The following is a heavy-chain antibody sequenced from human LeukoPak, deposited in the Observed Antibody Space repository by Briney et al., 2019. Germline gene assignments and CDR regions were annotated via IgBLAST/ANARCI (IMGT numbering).Heavy chain of an antibody. Sequence: SETPSLTCAVSGGSISSGGYSWSWIRQPPGKGLEWIGYIYHSGSTYYNPSLKSRVTISVGRSKNQFSLKLSSVTAADTAVYYCARRLYYYDSSGYYTDYWGQGTLVTVSS. D-gene: IGHD3-22*01. J-gene: IGHJ4*02. CDR1: GGSISSGGYS. V-gene: IGHV4-30-2*01. CDR2: IYHSGST. CDR3: ARRLYYYDSSGYYTDY.